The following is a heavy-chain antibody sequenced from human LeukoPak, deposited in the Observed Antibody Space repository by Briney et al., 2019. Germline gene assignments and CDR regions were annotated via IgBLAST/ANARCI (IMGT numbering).Heavy chain of an antibody. CDR1: GGSISSYY. CDR2: IHYTGST. V-gene: IGHV4-59*01. J-gene: IGHJ5*02. D-gene: IGHD3-10*01. Sequence: SETLSLTCTVSGGSISSYYWSWIQQSPGKGLECIGYIHYTGSTNYNPSLKSRVTISVETSKNQFSLKLKSVTAADTAAYYCARGGYYGSGNDFRFDPWGQGTLVTVSS. CDR3: ARGGYYGSGNDFRFDP.